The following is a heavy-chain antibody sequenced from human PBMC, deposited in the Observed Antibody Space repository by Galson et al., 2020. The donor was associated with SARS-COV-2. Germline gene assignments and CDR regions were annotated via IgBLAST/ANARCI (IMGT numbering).Heavy chain of an antibody. CDR2: IYYSGST. CDR3: ARDLSIAAAGTTVTLTQRITAPILDI. V-gene: IGHV4-31*03. J-gene: IGHJ3*02. Sequence: SETLSLTCTVSGGSISSGGYYWSWIRQHPGKGLEWIGYIYYSGSTYYNPSLKSRVTISVDTSKNQFSLKLSSVTAADTAVYYCARDLSIAAAGTTVTLTQRITAPILDI. D-gene: IGHD6-13*01. CDR1: GGSISSGGYY.